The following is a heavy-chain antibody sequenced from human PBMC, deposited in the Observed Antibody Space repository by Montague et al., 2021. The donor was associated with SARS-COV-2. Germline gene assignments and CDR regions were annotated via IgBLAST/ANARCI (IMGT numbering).Heavy chain of an antibody. Sequence: SLRLSCASSGFTFSDFYLNWVRQAPGKGLEWLSFITGTNNGIRYSDSVKGRFTVSRDNAHSSVYLHLDSLTAEDTAVYYCARSLFYGSGGYFDFWGQGTLVAVSS. CDR3: ARSLFYGSGGYFDF. CDR1: GFTFSDFY. D-gene: IGHD3-10*01. V-gene: IGHV3-11*03. CDR2: ITGTNNGI. J-gene: IGHJ4*02.